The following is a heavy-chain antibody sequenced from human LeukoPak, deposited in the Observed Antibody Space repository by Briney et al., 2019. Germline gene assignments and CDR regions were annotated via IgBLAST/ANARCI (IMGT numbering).Heavy chain of an antibody. Sequence: SHTLSLTCTVSGGSLSTYYFSWIRQPPGHGLEWIGYIYSIVSTTYNTSLKTRVTISVDTSKNQFPLKLTSVAAEATAVYYCTGGMAAAGDFDYWGQGTLVTVSS. J-gene: IGHJ4*01. CDR3: TGGMAAAGDFDY. D-gene: IGHD6-13*01. CDR1: GGSLSTYY. CDR2: IYSIVST. V-gene: IGHV4-59*07.